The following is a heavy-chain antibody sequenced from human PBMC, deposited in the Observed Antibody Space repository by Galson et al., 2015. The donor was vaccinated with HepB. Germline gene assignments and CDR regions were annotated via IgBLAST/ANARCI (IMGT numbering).Heavy chain of an antibody. V-gene: IGHV3-11*01. CDR2: ISSSGTTK. D-gene: IGHD4-23*01. J-gene: IGHJ2*01. CDR1: GFSFNDYY. CDR3: ARDNNVVTTYWHFDL. Sequence: SLRLSCAASGFSFNDYYMSWIRQAPGKGLEWVSYISSSGTTKYYADSVKGRFTISRDNDKKSVYLQMNSLRAEDTAVYYCARDNNVVTTYWHFDLWGRGTLVTVSS.